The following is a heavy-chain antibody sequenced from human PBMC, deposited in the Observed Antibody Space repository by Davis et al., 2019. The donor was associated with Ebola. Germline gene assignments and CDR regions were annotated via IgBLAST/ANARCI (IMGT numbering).Heavy chain of an antibody. CDR2: ISAYNGNT. D-gene: IGHD6-13*01. Sequence: ASVKVSCKASGYTFTSYGIGWVRQAPGQGLEWMGWISAYNGNTNYAQKLQGRVTMTTDTSTRTAYMELRSLRSDDTAVYYSARDYGSSWDILIYYYYGMDVWGQGTTVTVSS. V-gene: IGHV1-18*01. CDR3: ARDYGSSWDILIYYYYGMDV. CDR1: GYTFTSYG. J-gene: IGHJ6*02.